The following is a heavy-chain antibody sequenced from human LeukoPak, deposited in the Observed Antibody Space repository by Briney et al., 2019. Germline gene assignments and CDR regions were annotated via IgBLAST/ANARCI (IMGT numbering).Heavy chain of an antibody. CDR1: GYTFTSYY. D-gene: IGHD1-26*01. Sequence: ASPKVSCKASGYTFTSYYMHWVRQAPGQGLEWRGIINTSGGSTSYAQNFQCRVTMTRDTSTSTVYMELSSLRSEDTAVYYCARSGGYPFDYWGQGTLVTVSS. CDR2: INTSGGST. CDR3: ARSGGYPFDY. J-gene: IGHJ4*02. V-gene: IGHV1-46*01.